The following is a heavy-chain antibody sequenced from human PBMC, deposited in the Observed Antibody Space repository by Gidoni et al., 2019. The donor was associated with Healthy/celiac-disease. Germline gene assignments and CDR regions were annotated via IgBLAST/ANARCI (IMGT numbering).Heavy chain of an antibody. CDR1: GFTFSRYA. CDR2: ISSNGGST. D-gene: IGHD4-17*01. V-gene: IGHV3-64*01. Sequence: VQLVESGGGLVQPGGSLRLSCAASGFTFSRYAMHWVRQAPGKGLEYVSAISSNGGSTYYANSLKGRFTISRDNSKNTLYLQMGSLRAEDMAVYYCARDNGDDEVDDYYYYMDVWGKGTTVTVSS. CDR3: ARDNGDDEVDDYYYYMDV. J-gene: IGHJ6*03.